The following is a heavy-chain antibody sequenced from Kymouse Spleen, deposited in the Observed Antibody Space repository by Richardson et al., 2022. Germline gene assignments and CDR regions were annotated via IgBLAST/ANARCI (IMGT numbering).Heavy chain of an antibody. CDR2: IKSKTDGGTT. D-gene: IGHD3-10*01. CDR3: TTYYGSGSYYFDY. Sequence: EVQLVESGGGLVKPGGSLRLSCAASGFTFSNAWMSWVRQAPGKGLEWVGRIKSKTDGGTTDYAAPVKGRFTISRDDSKNTLYLQMNSLKTEDTAVYYCTTYYGSGSYYFDYWGQGTLVTVSS. V-gene: IGHV3-15*01. J-gene: IGHJ4*02. CDR1: GFTFSNAW.